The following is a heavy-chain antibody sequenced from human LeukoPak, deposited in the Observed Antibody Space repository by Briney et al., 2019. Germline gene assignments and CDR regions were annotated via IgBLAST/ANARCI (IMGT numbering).Heavy chain of an antibody. V-gene: IGHV3-48*04. CDR2: ISSRSSTV. CDR1: GFTFSGYS. J-gene: IGHJ4*02. D-gene: IGHD3-16*01. Sequence: GGSLRLSCAASGFTFSGYSMNWVRQAPGKGLEWVSYISSRSSTVYYADSVKGRFTISRDNANNSLYLRMSSLRAEDTAVYYCARDRYDYVWGSYDEYYFDYWGQGTLVTVSS. CDR3: ARDRYDYVWGSYDEYYFDY.